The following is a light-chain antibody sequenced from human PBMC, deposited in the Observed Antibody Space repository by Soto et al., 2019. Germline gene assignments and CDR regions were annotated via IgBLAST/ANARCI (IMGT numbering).Light chain of an antibody. J-gene: IGLJ2*01. Sequence: QSALTQPASVSGSPGQSITLSCTGTSSDIGAFNYVSWYQQHPGKAPKLIIYEVSNRPSGVSNRFSGSKSGNTASLTISGLQAEDEADYYCSSYTSSSTLAVFGGGTK. CDR2: EVS. CDR1: SSDIGAFNY. V-gene: IGLV2-14*01. CDR3: SSYTSSSTLAV.